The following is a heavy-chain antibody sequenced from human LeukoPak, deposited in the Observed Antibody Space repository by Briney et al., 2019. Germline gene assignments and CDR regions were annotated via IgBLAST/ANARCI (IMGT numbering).Heavy chain of an antibody. CDR3: ARDRVRDYYDSSGYYPQQYFDL. Sequence: GGSLRLSCAASGFTFSNYNMNWVRQAPGKGPEWVSSISSDNRYIYYADSVRGRFTISRDNAKNSLYLRMSSLRAEDTAVYYCARDRVRDYYDSSGYYPQQYFDLWGRGTLATVSS. V-gene: IGHV3-21*01. D-gene: IGHD3-22*01. J-gene: IGHJ2*01. CDR2: ISSDNRYI. CDR1: GFTFSNYN.